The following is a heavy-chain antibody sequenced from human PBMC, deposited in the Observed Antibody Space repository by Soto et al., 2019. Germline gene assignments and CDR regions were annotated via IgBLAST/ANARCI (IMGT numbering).Heavy chain of an antibody. Sequence: SETLSLTCTVSGGSISSYYWSWIRQPPGKGLEWIGYIYYSGSTNYNPSLKSRVTISVDTSKNQFSLKLSSVTAADTAVYYCARVTGSYYYYYGMDVWGQGTTVTV. V-gene: IGHV4-59*01. J-gene: IGHJ6*02. CDR1: GGSISSYY. D-gene: IGHD3-10*01. CDR2: IYYSGST. CDR3: ARVTGSYYYYYGMDV.